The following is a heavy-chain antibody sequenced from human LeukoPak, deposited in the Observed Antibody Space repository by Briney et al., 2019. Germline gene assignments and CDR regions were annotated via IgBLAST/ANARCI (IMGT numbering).Heavy chain of an antibody. V-gene: IGHV5-51*01. J-gene: IGHJ6*03. CDR2: IYPGDSDT. D-gene: IGHD2-2*01. CDR1: GYTFTGYW. Sequence: GESLKISCKGSGYTFTGYWIGWVRPMPGKGLEWMGIIYPGDSDTRYSPSFQGQVTISADKSISTAYLQWSSLKASDAAMYYCARHTNYYYYYMDVWGKGTTVTVSS. CDR3: ARHTNYYYYYMDV.